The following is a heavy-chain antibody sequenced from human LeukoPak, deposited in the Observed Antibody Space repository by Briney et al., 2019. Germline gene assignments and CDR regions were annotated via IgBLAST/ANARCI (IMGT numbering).Heavy chain of an antibody. V-gene: IGHV3-23*01. J-gene: IGHJ6*02. CDR2: ISGSGGST. Sequence: GGSLRLSCAASGFTFSSYAMSWVRQAPGKGLEWVSAISGSGGSTYYADSVKGRFTISRDNSKNTLYLQMNSLRAEHTAVYYCAKLENYYDSSGYGMDVWGQGTTVTVSS. CDR3: AKLENYYDSSGYGMDV. CDR1: GFTFSSYA. D-gene: IGHD3-22*01.